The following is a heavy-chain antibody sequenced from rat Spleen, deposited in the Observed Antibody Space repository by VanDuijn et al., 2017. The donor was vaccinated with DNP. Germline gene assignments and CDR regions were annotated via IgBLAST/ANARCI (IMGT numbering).Heavy chain of an antibody. CDR1: GFSLTNYH. Sequence: QVQLKESGPGLVQPSQTLSLTCSVSGFSLTNYHVHWVRQPPGKGLAWMGRIQSGGKTDYNSPFKSRFIITRDTSKSQVFLKMTSVRTEDTAMYFCARDSGIEADWVQGTRVTVSS. J-gene: IGHJ3*01. D-gene: IGHD1-11*01. CDR3: ARDSGIEAD. V-gene: IGHV2-27*01. CDR2: IQSGGKT.